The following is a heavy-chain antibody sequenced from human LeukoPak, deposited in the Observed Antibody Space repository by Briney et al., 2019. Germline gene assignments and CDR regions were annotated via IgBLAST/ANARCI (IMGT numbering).Heavy chain of an antibody. Sequence: AGGSLRLSCAASGFTFRNYAMMWVRQAPGKGLEWVSFIYVGDATYYADSVKGRFTISRDNSKNTVYLQMNSLRTEDSAVYYCARDGGSGTYVETYYYGMDVWGQGTTVTVSS. CDR3: ARDGGSGTYVETYYYGMDV. J-gene: IGHJ6*02. CDR1: GFTFRNYA. V-gene: IGHV3-66*01. D-gene: IGHD1-26*01. CDR2: IYVGDAT.